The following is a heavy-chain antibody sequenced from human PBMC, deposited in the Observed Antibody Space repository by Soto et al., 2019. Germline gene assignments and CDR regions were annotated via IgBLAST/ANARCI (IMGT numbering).Heavy chain of an antibody. J-gene: IGHJ1*01. Sequence: QVQLQESGPGLVEPSQTLSLTCTVSGGSINVGGYYWAWIRQHPGKGLEWIGYIYNSGSAYYNPSLKSRVIISMDKSKNRCSLKVRSVTAADTAVFFCARGYGRKETDSWGQGTLVTVSS. D-gene: IGHD4-17*01. CDR1: GGSINVGGYY. CDR2: IYNSGSA. CDR3: ARGYGRKETDS. V-gene: IGHV4-31*03.